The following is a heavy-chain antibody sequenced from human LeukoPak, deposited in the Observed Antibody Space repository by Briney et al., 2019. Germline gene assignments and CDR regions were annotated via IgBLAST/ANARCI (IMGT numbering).Heavy chain of an antibody. D-gene: IGHD3-22*01. CDR2: MPNDRRNN. CDR1: GLTFSSYG. V-gene: IGHV3-30*03. Sequence: PGGSLRLSCAASGLTFSSYGMHWVRQAPDKGLEWVAVMPNDRRNNYYAESVKGRFTISRDNSKNTLYLQMNSLRTEDTAVYYCATSRDFYGTSGYYPYYFDCWGQGTLVTVSS. CDR3: ATSRDFYGTSGYYPYYFDC. J-gene: IGHJ4*02.